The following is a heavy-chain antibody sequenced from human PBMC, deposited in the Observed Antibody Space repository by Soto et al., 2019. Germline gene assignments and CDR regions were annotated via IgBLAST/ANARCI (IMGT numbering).Heavy chain of an antibody. Sequence: SETLSLTCALYGGSLSGYYWSWIRQPPGKGLEWIGEIIHSGSTNYNPSLKSRVTISVDTSKNQFSLKLSSVTAADTAVYYCARAGMSGWYVVYYYYGMDVWGQGTTVTVSS. CDR1: GGSLSGYY. J-gene: IGHJ6*02. V-gene: IGHV4-34*12. CDR2: IIHSGST. D-gene: IGHD6-19*01. CDR3: ARAGMSGWYVVYYYYGMDV.